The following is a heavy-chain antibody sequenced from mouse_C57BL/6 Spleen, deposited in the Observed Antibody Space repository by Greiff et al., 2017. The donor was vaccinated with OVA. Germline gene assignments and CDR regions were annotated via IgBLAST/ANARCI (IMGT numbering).Heavy chain of an antibody. D-gene: IGHD3-2*02. CDR2: IYPGAGDT. CDR1: GYAFSSSW. J-gene: IGHJ4*01. V-gene: IGHV1-82*01. CDR3: ARSDSSGYAYAMDY. Sequence: QVQLQQSGPELVKSGASVKISCKASGYAFSSSWMNWVKQRPGKGLEWIGRIYPGAGDTNYNGKFKGKATLTADKSSSTAYMQLSSLTSEDSAVYFCARSDSSGYAYAMDYWGQGTSVTVSS.